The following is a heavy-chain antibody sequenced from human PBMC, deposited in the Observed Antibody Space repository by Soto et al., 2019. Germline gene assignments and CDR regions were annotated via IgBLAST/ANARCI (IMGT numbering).Heavy chain of an antibody. CDR1: GGSISSGDYY. D-gene: IGHD3-3*01. CDR3: ARGGQRALRGNVDFWSGYYVWFDP. CDR2: IYYSGST. V-gene: IGHV4-30-4*01. J-gene: IGHJ5*02. Sequence: SETLSLTCTVSGGSISSGDYYWSWIRQPPGKGLEWIGYIYYSGSTYYNPSLKSRVTISVDTSKNQFSLKLSSVTAADTAVYYCARGGQRALRGNVDFWSGYYVWFDPWGQGTPVTVSS.